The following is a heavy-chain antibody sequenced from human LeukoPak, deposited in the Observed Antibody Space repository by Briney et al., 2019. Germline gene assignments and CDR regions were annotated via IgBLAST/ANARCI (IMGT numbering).Heavy chain of an antibody. D-gene: IGHD3-22*01. Sequence: SETLSLTCTVSGGSISSYYWSWIRQPPGRGLEWIGYIYTSGSTNYNPSLKSRVTISVDTSKNQFSLKLSSVTAADTAVYYCARSWSYYYDTKYPEKLPNWFNPWGQGTLVTASS. CDR2: IYTSGST. J-gene: IGHJ5*02. V-gene: IGHV4-4*09. CDR1: GGSISSYY. CDR3: ARSWSYYYDTKYPEKLPNWFNP.